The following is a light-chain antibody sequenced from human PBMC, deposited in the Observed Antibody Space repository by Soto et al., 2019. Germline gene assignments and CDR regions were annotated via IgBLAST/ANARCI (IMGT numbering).Light chain of an antibody. CDR1: QRVSSN. Sequence: EIVMTQSPATLSVSPGERATLSCRASQRVSSNLAWYQQKPGQPPRLLIYGASTRATGIPARLSGSGSGTEFTLTISSLQSEDFAVYYCQQYNNWPIFGPVTEVDI. V-gene: IGKV3-15*01. CDR2: GAS. CDR3: QQYNNWPI. J-gene: IGKJ3*01.